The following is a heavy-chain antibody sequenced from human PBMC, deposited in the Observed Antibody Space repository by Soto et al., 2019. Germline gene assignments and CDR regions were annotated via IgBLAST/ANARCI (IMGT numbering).Heavy chain of an antibody. D-gene: IGHD1-26*01. Sequence: QLQLQESGPGLVKPSETLSLTCTVSGGSISSSSYYWGWIRQPPGKGLECIGTIYYSGSTYYNPSLKSRGTRSVDTSKNQFSLRLSSVTAADTAVYYCARGGYDYWGQGTLVTVSS. CDR3: ARGGYDY. J-gene: IGHJ4*02. CDR1: GGSISSSSYY. CDR2: IYYSGST. V-gene: IGHV4-39*01.